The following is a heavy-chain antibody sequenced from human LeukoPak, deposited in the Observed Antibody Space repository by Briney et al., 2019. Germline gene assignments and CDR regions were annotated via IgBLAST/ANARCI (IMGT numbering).Heavy chain of an antibody. V-gene: IGHV3-23*01. J-gene: IGHJ2*01. CDR2: SGSGGST. CDR1: GLTFSSFA. CDR3: AKKRVITTPAAIDWYFDL. Sequence: GGSLRLSCAASGLTFSSFAMSWVRQAPGKGLEWVSVSGSGGSTYYADSVKGRFTISRDNSQNTLYLQMNSLRAEDTAVYYCAKKRVITTPAAIDWYFDLWGRGTLLTVSS. D-gene: IGHD2-2*01.